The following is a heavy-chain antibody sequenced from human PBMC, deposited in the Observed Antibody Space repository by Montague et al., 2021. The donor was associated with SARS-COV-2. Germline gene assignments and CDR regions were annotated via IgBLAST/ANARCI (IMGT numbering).Heavy chain of an antibody. CDR1: GGSISSYY. J-gene: IGHJ3*02. CDR3: ARGSYGPDGFDI. Sequence: SETLSLTCTVSGGSISSYYWSWTRQPPGKGLEWIGYIYYSGSTNYNPSLKSRVTISLDTSKNQFSLKLNSVTAADTAVYYCARGSYGPDGFDIWGQGTMVTVSS. V-gene: IGHV4-59*01. D-gene: IGHD5-18*01. CDR2: IYYSGST.